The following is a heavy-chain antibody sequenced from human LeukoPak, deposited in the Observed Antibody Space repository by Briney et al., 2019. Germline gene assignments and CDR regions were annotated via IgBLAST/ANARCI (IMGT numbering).Heavy chain of an antibody. CDR2: ISAYNGNT. Sequence: GASVKVSCKASDYTFTSYGISWVRQAPGHGLEWMGWISAYNGNTNYAQKLQGRVTMTTDTSTSTAYMELRSLRSDDTAVYYCARVGYSSGWYTYYYYYMDVWGTGTTVTVSS. CDR3: ARVGYSSGWYTYYYYYMDV. V-gene: IGHV1-18*01. CDR1: DYTFTSYG. J-gene: IGHJ6*03. D-gene: IGHD6-19*01.